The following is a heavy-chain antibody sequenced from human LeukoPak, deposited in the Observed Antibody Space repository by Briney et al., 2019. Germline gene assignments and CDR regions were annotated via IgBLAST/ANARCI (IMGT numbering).Heavy chain of an antibody. CDR1: GFTFSNAW. V-gene: IGHV3-15*01. Sequence: GGSLRLSCAASGFTFSNAWMSWVRQAPGKGLEWVGRTNSKTDCATTDYAAPVKGSFTISRDHSKITLYLQMNSLKTEYTAVYYCTTDRSGVIQEGDQGTMVTVPS. J-gene: IGHJ3*01. CDR2: TNSKTDCATT. CDR3: TTDRSGVIQE. D-gene: IGHD2-21*01.